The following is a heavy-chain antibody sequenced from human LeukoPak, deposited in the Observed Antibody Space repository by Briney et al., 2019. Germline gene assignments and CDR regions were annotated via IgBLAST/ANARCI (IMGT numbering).Heavy chain of an antibody. CDR1: GFTFSRYA. D-gene: IGHD2-21*01. Sequence: GASLRLSCAASGFTFSRYAINWVRQAPGKGLEWVSTITGSGDNTYYADSVKGRFTFSRDNSKDTLYLQMNSLRAEDTALYYCAKGGAHMADPFDIWGQGTMVT. CDR3: AKGGAHMADPFDI. CDR2: ITGSGDNT. V-gene: IGHV3-23*01. J-gene: IGHJ3*02.